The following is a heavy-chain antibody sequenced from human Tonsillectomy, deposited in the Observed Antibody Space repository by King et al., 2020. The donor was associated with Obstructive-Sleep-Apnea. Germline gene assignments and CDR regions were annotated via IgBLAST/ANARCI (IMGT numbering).Heavy chain of an antibody. CDR2: IYYSGHT. V-gene: IGHV4-31*03. CDR3: ARDYDYGDYGSDY. J-gene: IGHJ4*02. CDR1: GDSISSGGYY. Sequence: VQLQESGPGLVKPSQTLSLTCTVSGDSISSGGYYWGWIRQHPGKGLEWIGYIYYSGHTYYNPSLKSRVTISVDTSKKTVSLKLSSVTAADTAVYYCARDYDYGDYGSDYWGQGTLVTVSS. D-gene: IGHD4-17*01.